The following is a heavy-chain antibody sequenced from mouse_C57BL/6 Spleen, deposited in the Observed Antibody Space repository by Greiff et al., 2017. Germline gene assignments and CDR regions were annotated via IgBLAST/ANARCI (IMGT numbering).Heavy chain of an antibody. CDR3: ARTPYDYDAMDY. CDR1: GYTFTSYW. D-gene: IGHD2-10*02. J-gene: IGHJ4*01. CDR2: IHPNSGST. Sequence: QVQLQQPGAELVKPGASVKLSCKASGYTFTSYWMHWVKQRPGQGLEWIGMIHPNSGSTNYNEKFKSKATLTVDKSSSTAYMQLSSLTSEDSAVYYCARTPYDYDAMDYWGQGTSVTVSS. V-gene: IGHV1-64*01.